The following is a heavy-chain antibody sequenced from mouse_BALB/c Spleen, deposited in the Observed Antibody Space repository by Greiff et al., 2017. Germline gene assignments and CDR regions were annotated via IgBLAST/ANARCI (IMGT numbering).Heavy chain of an antibody. J-gene: IGHJ3*01. CDR3: ARGAPYDYDVGWFAY. D-gene: IGHD2-4*01. V-gene: IGHV3-6*02. CDR1: GYSITSGYY. Sequence: EVKLMESGPGLVKPSQSLSLTCSVTGYSITSGYYWNWIRQFPGNKLEWMGYISYDGSNNYNPSLKNRISITRDTSKNQFFLKLNSVTTEDTATYYCARGAPYDYDVGWFAYWGQGTLVTVSA. CDR2: ISYDGSN.